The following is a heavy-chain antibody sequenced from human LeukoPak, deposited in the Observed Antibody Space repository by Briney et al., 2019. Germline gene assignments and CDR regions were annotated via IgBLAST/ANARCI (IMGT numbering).Heavy chain of an antibody. CDR3: VKDNPLDY. CDR2: IRYDGNNK. Sequence: PGGSLRLSCGASGFTFSNYGMLWVRQAPGKGLEWVAFIRYDGNNKLYADSVKGRFTISRDNSKNTLYLHINSLRGEDTAVYYCVKDNPLDYWGQGILVIVSS. D-gene: IGHD1-14*01. V-gene: IGHV3-30*02. CDR1: GFTFSNYG. J-gene: IGHJ4*02.